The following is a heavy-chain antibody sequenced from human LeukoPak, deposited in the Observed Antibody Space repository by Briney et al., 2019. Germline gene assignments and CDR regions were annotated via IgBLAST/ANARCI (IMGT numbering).Heavy chain of an antibody. Sequence: ASVKVSCKASGYTFTGYYMHSVRQAPGQGLEWMGWINPNSGGTNYAQKFQGRVTMTSDTSISTAYMELSRLRSDDTAVYYCARSPYGGNSGSGDAFDIWGQGTMVTVSS. D-gene: IGHD4-23*01. J-gene: IGHJ3*02. CDR2: INPNSGGT. CDR1: GYTFTGYY. V-gene: IGHV1-2*02. CDR3: ARSPYGGNSGSGDAFDI.